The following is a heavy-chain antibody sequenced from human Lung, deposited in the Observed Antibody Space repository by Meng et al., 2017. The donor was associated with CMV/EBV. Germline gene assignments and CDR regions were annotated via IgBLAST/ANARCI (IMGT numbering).Heavy chain of an antibody. CDR1: GFTGSSNY. Sequence: SGFTGSSNYRNWVRQAPGKGLEWVSVLYAGGSPYYAGSVKGRFTISRDNSKNTLYLQMNDLRAEDTALYYCARADGSSGYSYLIDYWGQGTLVTVSS. J-gene: IGHJ4*02. CDR3: ARADGSSGYSYLIDY. CDR2: LYAGGSP. V-gene: IGHV3-53*01. D-gene: IGHD3-22*01.